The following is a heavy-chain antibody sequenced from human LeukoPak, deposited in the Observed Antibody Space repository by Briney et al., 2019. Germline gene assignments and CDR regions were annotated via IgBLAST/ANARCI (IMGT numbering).Heavy chain of an antibody. D-gene: IGHD3-16*01. CDR2: IWYHGNDA. V-gene: IGHV3-30*02. Sequence: GGSLRLSCAASGFTFSSYGMHWVRQAPGKGLEWVALIWYHGNDADYVDSVKGRFTISKDNSKNMVYLQMDSLRVEDTAVYYLARVGGNYPDNWGRGTLVTVSS. CDR1: GFTFSSYG. J-gene: IGHJ4*02. CDR3: ARVGGNYPDN.